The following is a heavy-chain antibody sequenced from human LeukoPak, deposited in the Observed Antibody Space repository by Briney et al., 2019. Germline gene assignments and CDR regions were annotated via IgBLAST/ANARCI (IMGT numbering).Heavy chain of an antibody. CDR1: GFTFSSYS. V-gene: IGHV3-21*01. J-gene: IGHJ5*02. Sequence: GGSLRLSCAASGFTFSSYSMNWVRQAPGKGLEWVSSISSSSSYIYYADSVKGRFTISRDNAKNSLYLQMNSLRAEDTAVYYCARDPADRDWFDPWGQGTLVTVSS. CDR3: ARDPADRDWFDP. CDR2: ISSSSSYI. D-gene: IGHD3-10*01.